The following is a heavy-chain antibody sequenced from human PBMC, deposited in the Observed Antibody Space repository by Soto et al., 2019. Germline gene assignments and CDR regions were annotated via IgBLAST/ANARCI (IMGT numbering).Heavy chain of an antibody. V-gene: IGHV3-48*02. CDR2: ISSSSSSK. CDR1: GFTFSSYA. D-gene: IGHD2-8*01. J-gene: IGHJ4*02. CDR3: AIQLYIDS. Sequence: EVQLVESGGGLVQPGGSLRLSCAASGFTFSSYAMNWVRQAPGKGLQWVSYISSSSSSKYYADSVKVRFTISRDNAKNSLYLQMNRLRDEDTAVYYCAIQLYIDSWGQGTLVTVSS.